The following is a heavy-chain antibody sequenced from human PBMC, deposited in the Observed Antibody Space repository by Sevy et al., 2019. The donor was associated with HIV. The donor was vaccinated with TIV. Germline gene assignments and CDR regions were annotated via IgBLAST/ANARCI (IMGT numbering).Heavy chain of an antibody. D-gene: IGHD1-26*01. J-gene: IGHJ4*02. V-gene: IGHV3-9*01. Sequence: GGSRRLSCAASGFTFDDYAMHWVRQAPGKGLEWVSGISWNSGSIGYADSVKGRLTISRDNAKNSLYLQMNSLRAEDTALYYCAKSEVRGSYLYLLSEFDYWGQGTLVTVSS. CDR2: ISWNSGSI. CDR3: AKSEVRGSYLYLLSEFDY. CDR1: GFTFDDYA.